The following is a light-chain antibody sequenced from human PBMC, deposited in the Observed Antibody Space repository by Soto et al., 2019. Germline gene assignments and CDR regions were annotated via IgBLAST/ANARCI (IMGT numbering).Light chain of an antibody. J-gene: IGLJ2*01. CDR2: DVS. V-gene: IGLV2-14*01. CDR3: NSYTSSKTLV. Sequence: QSALTQPASVSGSPGQSITISGTGTSSDVGGYNYVSWYQQHPGKAPKLMIYDVSNRPSGVSNRFSGAKSGNTASLTISVLEAEDEADYYCNSYTSSKTLVFGGGTKLTVL. CDR1: SSDVGGYNY.